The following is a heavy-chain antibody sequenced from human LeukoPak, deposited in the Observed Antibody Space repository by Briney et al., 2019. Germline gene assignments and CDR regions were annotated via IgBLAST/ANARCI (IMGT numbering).Heavy chain of an antibody. D-gene: IGHD3-3*01. J-gene: IGHJ6*02. Sequence: ASVKVSCKASGCTFTSYAMHWVRQAPGQRLEWMGWINAGNGNTKYSQKFQGRVTITRDTSASTAYMELSSLRSEDTAVYYCAREDYDFWSGLVKYYYGMDVWGQGTTVTVSS. V-gene: IGHV1-3*01. CDR1: GCTFTSYA. CDR2: INAGNGNT. CDR3: AREDYDFWSGLVKYYYGMDV.